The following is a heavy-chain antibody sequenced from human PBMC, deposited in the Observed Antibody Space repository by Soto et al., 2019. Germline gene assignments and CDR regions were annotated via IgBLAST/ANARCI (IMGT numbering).Heavy chain of an antibody. CDR1: GYSFTSNG. D-gene: IGHD3-10*01. J-gene: IGHJ6*03. CDR2: ISGNSGDT. V-gene: IGHV1-18*01. CDR3: ARMVRGSNIDYYHYIDV. Sequence: QVQLVQSGAEGKKPGASVKVSCKASGYSFTSNGISWVRQAPGQGLEWMGWISGNSGDTNYAQKLQGRVTVTTDTSTSTAYIELRSLRSEDTAVYYCARMVRGSNIDYYHYIDVWGKGTTVTVSS.